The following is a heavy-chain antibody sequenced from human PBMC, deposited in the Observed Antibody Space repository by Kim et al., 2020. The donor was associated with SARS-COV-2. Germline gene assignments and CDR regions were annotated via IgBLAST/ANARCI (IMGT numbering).Heavy chain of an antibody. CDR2: VSPADSIT. J-gene: IGHJ3*01. CDR3: ARCHYYDSGGNYWANSFD. D-gene: IGHD3-22*01. CDR1: GYSFTDFW. Sequence: GESLKISCEGSGYSFTDFWIAWVRHMPGKGLEWMDIVSPADSITKYSPSFQGQVTISADKSISTAFLQWSSLKASDTAMYYCARCHYYDSGGNYWANSFD. V-gene: IGHV5-51*01.